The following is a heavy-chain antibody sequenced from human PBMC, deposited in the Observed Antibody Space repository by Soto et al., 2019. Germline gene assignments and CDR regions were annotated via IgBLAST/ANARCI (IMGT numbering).Heavy chain of an antibody. V-gene: IGHV4-31*02. J-gene: IGHJ3*02. D-gene: IGHD3-22*01. CDR3: ARGLGSDNNGHFPAAFDI. CDR2: IFYTGTI. Sequence: QVQLQESGPGLAKPSQTVSLTCTVSGASLNSGAYYWTWIRQVPGRALEWIGPIFYTGTIFSTPYRRSRVRMSIDTSANDFSLNLESVTAADTAVYYCARGLGSDNNGHFPAAFDIWGHGTLVTVSA. CDR1: GASLNSGAYY.